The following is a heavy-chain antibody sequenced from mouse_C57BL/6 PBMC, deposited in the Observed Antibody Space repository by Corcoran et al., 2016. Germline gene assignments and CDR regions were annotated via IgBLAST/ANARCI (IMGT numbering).Heavy chain of an antibody. CDR2: INNYSGVP. CDR1: GYTFTTYG. V-gene: IGHV9-3*01. D-gene: IGHD1-1*01. J-gene: IGHJ2*01. CDR3: ARSVLLRSPFDD. Sequence: QIQLVQSGPELKKPGETVKISCKASGYTFTTYGMSWVKQAPGKGLKWMGWINNYSGVPTYADDFKGRFAFSLETSASTAYLQINNLKNEDTDTYFCARSVLLRSPFDDWGQGTTLTGSS.